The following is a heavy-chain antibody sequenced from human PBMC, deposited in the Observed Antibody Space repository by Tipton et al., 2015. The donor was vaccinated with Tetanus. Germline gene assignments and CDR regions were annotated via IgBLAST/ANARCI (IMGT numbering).Heavy chain of an antibody. D-gene: IGHD5-18*01. CDR1: GFTFTRYA. CDR3: ARVGISQNAYSYVYHGLDV. Sequence: SLRLSCAASGFTFTRYAMHWVRQAPGKGLEWVAVITFDGKTKYYADSVKGRFTLSRDNSQNTLYLEMNSLRAEDTAVYYCARVGISQNAYSYVYHGLDVWGQGTTVTVSS. V-gene: IGHV3-30*04. CDR2: ITFDGKTK. J-gene: IGHJ6*02.